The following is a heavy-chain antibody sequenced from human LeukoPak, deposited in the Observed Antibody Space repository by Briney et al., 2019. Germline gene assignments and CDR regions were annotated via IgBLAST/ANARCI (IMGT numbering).Heavy chain of an antibody. D-gene: IGHD3-3*01. V-gene: IGHV4-59*01. CDR1: GGDISSYY. Sequence: PSETLSLTCTVSGGDISSYYWSWIRQPPGKGREWIGYIYYSGSTNYNPSLKRRVTRSVDTSKNQFSLKLSAVTAADTAVYYCARGGYYDFWSGTSYWFDPWGQGTLVTVSS. CDR3: ARGGYYDFWSGTSYWFDP. J-gene: IGHJ5*02. CDR2: IYYSGST.